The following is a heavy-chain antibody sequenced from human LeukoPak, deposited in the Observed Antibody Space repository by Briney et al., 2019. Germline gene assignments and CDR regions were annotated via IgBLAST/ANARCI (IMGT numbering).Heavy chain of an antibody. CDR2: IKQDGSEK. D-gene: IGHD6-25*01. V-gene: IGHV3-7*01. J-gene: IGHJ5*02. Sequence: GGSLRLSCAASGFTVSSNYMSWVRQAPGKGLEWVANIKQDGSEKYYVDSVKGRFTISRDNAKNSLYLQMNSLRAEDTAVYYCAREPAAAGKNWFDPWGQGTLVTVSS. CDR3: AREPAAAGKNWFDP. CDR1: GFTVSSNY.